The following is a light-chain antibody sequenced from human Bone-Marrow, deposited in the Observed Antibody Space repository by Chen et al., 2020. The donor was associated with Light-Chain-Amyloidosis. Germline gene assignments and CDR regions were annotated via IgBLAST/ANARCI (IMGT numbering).Light chain of an antibody. V-gene: IGLV5-45*01. CDR3: MIWHNSQVV. J-gene: IGLJ3*02. Sequence: QAVLTQPASLSASPGSSASLTCTLRSDIYVAAYRIYWYQQKPGSPPRYLLRYKSDSNKQQGSVVPSRFSVSNDVSADAGFLLISGLQSEDGADYYCMIWHNSQVVFGGGTKLTVL. CDR2: YKSDSNK. CDR1: SDIYVAAYR.